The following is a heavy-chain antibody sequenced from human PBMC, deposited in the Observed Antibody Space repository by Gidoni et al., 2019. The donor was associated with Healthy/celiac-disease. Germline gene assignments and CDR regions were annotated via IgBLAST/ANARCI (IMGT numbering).Heavy chain of an antibody. J-gene: IGHJ4*02. CDR3: ARLERGWILDY. CDR2: ISSSSSYI. V-gene: IGHV3-21*01. D-gene: IGHD5-18*01. Sequence: EVQLVESGGGPVKPGGSLRLSCAASGFTFSSYSMNWVRQAPGKRLEWVSTISSSSSYIYYADSVKGRFTISRDNAKNSLYLQMNSLRAEDTAVYYCARLERGWILDYWGQGTLVTVSS. CDR1: GFTFSSYS.